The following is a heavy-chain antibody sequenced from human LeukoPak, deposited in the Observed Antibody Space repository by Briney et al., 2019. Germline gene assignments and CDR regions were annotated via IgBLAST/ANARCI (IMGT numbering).Heavy chain of an antibody. CDR3: AKSIRLGMGNSYYYGMDV. D-gene: IGHD7-27*01. V-gene: IGHV3-23*01. J-gene: IGHJ6*02. Sequence: GGSLRLSCVASGFTFSTYSMNWVRQAPGKGLEWVSAISGSGGSTYYADSVKGRFTISRDNSKNTLYLQMNSLRAEDTAVYYCAKSIRLGMGNSYYYGMDVWGQGTTVTVSS. CDR1: GFTFSTYS. CDR2: ISGSGGST.